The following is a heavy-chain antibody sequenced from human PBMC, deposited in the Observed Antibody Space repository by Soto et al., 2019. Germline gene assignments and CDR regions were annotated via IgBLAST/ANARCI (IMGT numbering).Heavy chain of an antibody. CDR1: VGFISSGGHE. CDR3: GRYCSNTDRHIYFCNWF. V-gene: IGHV4-31*03. J-gene: IGHJ5*01. CDR2: IYYSGST. Sequence: LTCTLDVGFISSGGHECSWIRQHPWKGLEWIGNIYYSGSTYYNPSLKSRVTILVDTSKNQFSLKLSYVTAADTAVYYCGRYCSNTDRHIYFCNWF. D-gene: IGHD2-2*01.